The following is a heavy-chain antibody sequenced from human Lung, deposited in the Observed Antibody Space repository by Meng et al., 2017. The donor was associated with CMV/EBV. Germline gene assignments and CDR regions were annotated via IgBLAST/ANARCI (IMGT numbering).Heavy chain of an antibody. Sequence: ASXXVSXKASGYTFTDYYMDWVRQAPGQGREWMGLINLKSGGSHYAQKFQGRVTMTRDTSSSTAYLDLGRLKSDDTAVYFCARKARVNGRGFERRVQGTPVNGAS. J-gene: IGHJ4*01. CDR2: INLKSGGS. D-gene: IGHD3-9*01. CDR3: ARKARVNGRGFER. CDR1: GYTFTDYY. V-gene: IGHV1-2*02.